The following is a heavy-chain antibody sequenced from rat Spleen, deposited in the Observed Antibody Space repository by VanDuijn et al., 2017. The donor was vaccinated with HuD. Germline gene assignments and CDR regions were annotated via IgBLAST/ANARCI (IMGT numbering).Heavy chain of an antibody. CDR2: ISYDGGSI. D-gene: IGHD1-6*01. J-gene: IGHJ2*01. Sequence: EVQLVESGGGLVQPGRSLKLSCEVSGFTFNNYDMAWIRQAPKRGLEWVAYISYDGGSIYYRDSVKGRFTISRDNAKSTLSLQVDSLRSEDTATYYCARRHYGYTDYFDYWGQGVMVTVSS. CDR3: ARRHYGYTDYFDY. CDR1: GFTFNNYD. V-gene: IGHV5-7*01.